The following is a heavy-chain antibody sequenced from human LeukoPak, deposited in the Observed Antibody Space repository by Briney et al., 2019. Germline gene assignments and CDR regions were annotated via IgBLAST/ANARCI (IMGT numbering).Heavy chain of an antibody. Sequence: ASVTVSCKVFGYTLTELSMHWVRQAPGKGLEWMGGFDPEDGETIYAQKFQGRVTMTEDTSTDTAYMELSSLRSEDTAVYYCATHIRTGIVATILRFDYWGQGTLVTVSS. CDR1: GYTLTELS. D-gene: IGHD5-12*01. J-gene: IGHJ4*02. V-gene: IGHV1-24*01. CDR2: FDPEDGET. CDR3: ATHIRTGIVATILRFDY.